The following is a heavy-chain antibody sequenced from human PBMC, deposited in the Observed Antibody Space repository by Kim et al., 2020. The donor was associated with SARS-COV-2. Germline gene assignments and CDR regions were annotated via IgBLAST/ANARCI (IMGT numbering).Heavy chain of an antibody. CDR2: FDPEDGET. CDR3: ATATIFGVANWFDP. D-gene: IGHD3-3*01. J-gene: IGHJ5*02. Sequence: GKEREWMGVFDPEDGETMYAQKFQGRVTMTEDTSTDTAYMELSSLRSEDTAVYYCATATIFGVANWFDPWGQGTLVTVSS. V-gene: IGHV1-24*01.